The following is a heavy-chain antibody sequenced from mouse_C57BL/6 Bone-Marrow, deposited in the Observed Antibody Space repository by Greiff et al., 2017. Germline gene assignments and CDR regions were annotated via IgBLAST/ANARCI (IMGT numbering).Heavy chain of an antibody. CDR2: INPSTGGT. V-gene: IGHV1-42*01. Sequence: VQLQQSGPELVKPGASVTISCKASGYSFTGYYMNWVKQSPEKSLEWIGEINPSTGGTTYNQTFKAKATLTADKSSSTAYMQLRSLTSEDSAVYYCSRRRHLRRFAYWGPGTLVTVSA. CDR1: GYSFTGYY. J-gene: IGHJ3*01. CDR3: SRRRHLRRFAY. D-gene: IGHD3-2*02.